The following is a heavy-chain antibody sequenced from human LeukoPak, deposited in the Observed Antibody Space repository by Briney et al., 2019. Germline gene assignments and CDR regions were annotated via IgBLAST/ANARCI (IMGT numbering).Heavy chain of an antibody. CDR1: GFTFSNAW. Sequence: GGSLRLSCAASGFTFSNAWMSWVRQAPGKGLKWVGRIKRKTDGGTTDYAAPVKGRFTISRDDSKNTLYLQMNSLKTEDTAVYYCTTDYEEITMVRGVIMREKFDYWGQGTLVTVSS. D-gene: IGHD3-10*01. CDR2: IKRKTDGGTT. V-gene: IGHV3-15*01. J-gene: IGHJ4*02. CDR3: TTDYEEITMVRGVIMREKFDY.